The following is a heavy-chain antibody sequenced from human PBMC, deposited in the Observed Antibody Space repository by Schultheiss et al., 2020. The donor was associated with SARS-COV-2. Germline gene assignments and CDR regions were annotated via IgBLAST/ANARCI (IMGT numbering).Heavy chain of an antibody. CDR1: GDSISTYY. J-gene: IGHJ4*02. CDR3: ARIGGPAAIVRMGFDY. D-gene: IGHD2-2*01. V-gene: IGHV4-59*12. Sequence: SETLSLTCSISGDSISTYYWSWIRQPPGKGLEWVGYIYNSGSTNYNPSLKSRVTISVDTSKNHLSLKLSSVTAADTAVYYCARIGGPAAIVRMGFDYWGQGTLVTVSS. CDR2: IYNSGST.